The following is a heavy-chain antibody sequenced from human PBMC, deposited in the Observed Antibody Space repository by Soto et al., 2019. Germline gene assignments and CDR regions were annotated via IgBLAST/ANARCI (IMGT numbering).Heavy chain of an antibody. CDR3: VRDGDFSTGFGKDY. D-gene: IGHD2-2*01. J-gene: IGHJ4*02. Sequence: QVQLVESGGGVVQPGRSLRLSCAASGFNFNNYGMHWVRQAPGKVLEWVAFIWFNGINKYYAESVEGRFAISRDNSENSLFLQMDSLRVDDTGVYYCVRDGDFSTGFGKDYWGQGTLVTVSS. CDR2: IWFNGINK. V-gene: IGHV3-33*01. CDR1: GFNFNNYG.